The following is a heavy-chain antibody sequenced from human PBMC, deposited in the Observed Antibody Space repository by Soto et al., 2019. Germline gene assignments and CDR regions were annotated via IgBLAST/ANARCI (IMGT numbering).Heavy chain of an antibody. V-gene: IGHV1-46*01. CDR1: GYIFANHY. CDR2: INPSGGST. D-gene: IGHD3-22*01. Sequence: QVQLVQSGAEVKKPGASMKVSCKASGYIFANHYIHWVRQAPGQGLEWMGIINPSGGSTNYLQKFQGRVTMTRDTSTSTVYMDLSSLRSEDTAVYFCARADYYDGSGFYYDYWGQGTLVTVSS. CDR3: ARADYYDGSGFYYDY. J-gene: IGHJ4*02.